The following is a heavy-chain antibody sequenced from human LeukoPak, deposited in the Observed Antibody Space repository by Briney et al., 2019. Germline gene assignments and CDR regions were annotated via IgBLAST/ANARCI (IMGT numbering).Heavy chain of an antibody. CDR2: IYTSGGT. CDR3: ARAAEYSSGWYLFDY. J-gene: IGHJ4*02. CDR1: GGSISNYY. V-gene: IGHV4-4*07. Sequence: SETLSLTCTVSGGSISNYYWTWIRQPAGKGLEWIGRIYTSGGTNYNPSLKSRVTMSVATSKNQFSLKLSSVTAADTAMYYCARAAEYSSGWYLFDYWGQGILVTVSA. D-gene: IGHD6-19*01.